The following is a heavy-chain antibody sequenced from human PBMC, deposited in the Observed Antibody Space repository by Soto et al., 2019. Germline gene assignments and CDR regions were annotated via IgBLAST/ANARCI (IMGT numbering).Heavy chain of an antibody. D-gene: IGHD3-3*01. V-gene: IGHV6-1*01. CDR1: GDSVSTNSAT. CDR3: ARMIFGRNVYYFDY. Sequence: PSQTLSLTCAISGDSVSTNSATWDWIRQSPSRGLEWLGRTYYRSKWYNDYAVSVKGRITISKDTSKNQVLLTMTDMDPVDTATYYCARMIFGRNVYYFDYWGRGTLVTVSS. CDR2: TYYRSKWYN. J-gene: IGHJ4*02.